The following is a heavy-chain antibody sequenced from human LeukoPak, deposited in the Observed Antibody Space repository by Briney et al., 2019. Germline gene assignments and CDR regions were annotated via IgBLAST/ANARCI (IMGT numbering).Heavy chain of an antibody. Sequence: GGSLRLSCASSGFTFSNYWMHWVRQVPGKGLVWVSHINSDGRIINYADSVKGRFTISRDNAKNTLYLQMNSLRVEDTAVYYCARGRGWYFDLWGRGTLVTVSS. CDR3: ARGRGWYFDL. J-gene: IGHJ2*01. CDR2: INSDGRII. CDR1: GFTFSNYW. V-gene: IGHV3-74*01. D-gene: IGHD3-10*01.